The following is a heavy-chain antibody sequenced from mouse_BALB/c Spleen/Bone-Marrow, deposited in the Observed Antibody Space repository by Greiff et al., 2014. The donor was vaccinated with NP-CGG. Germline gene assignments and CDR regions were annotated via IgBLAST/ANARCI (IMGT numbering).Heavy chain of an antibody. D-gene: IGHD1-1*01. CDR1: GFDFSRYW. V-gene: IGHV4-1*02. J-gene: IGHJ2*01. CDR2: INPDSSTI. CDR3: ARQGYYGSSDY. Sequence: EVQLQQSGGGLVQPGGSLKLSCAVSGFDFSRYWMSWVRQAPGKGLEWIGEINPDSSTINYTPSLNDKFIISRNNAKNTLYLQMSKVRSENTALYYCARQGYYGSSDYWGQGTTLTVSS.